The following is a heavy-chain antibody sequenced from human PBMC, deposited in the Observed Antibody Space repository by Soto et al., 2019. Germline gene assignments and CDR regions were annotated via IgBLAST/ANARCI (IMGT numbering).Heavy chain of an antibody. J-gene: IGHJ6*02. Sequence: QVQLVQSGAEVKKPGSSVKVSCKASGGTFSSYAISWARQAPGQGLEWMGGIIPIFGTANYAQKFQGRVTTTADESTSTAYMELSSLRSEDTAVYYCAREAADHYYSYGMDVWGQGTTVTVSS. V-gene: IGHV1-69*01. CDR2: IIPIFGTA. D-gene: IGHD6-13*01. CDR1: GGTFSSYA. CDR3: AREAADHYYSYGMDV.